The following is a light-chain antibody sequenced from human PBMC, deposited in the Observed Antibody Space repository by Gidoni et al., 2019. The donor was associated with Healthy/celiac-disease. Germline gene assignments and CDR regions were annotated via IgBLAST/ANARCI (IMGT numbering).Light chain of an antibody. CDR2: GAS. V-gene: IGKV3-20*01. J-gene: IGKJ4*01. CDR1: QSVSSSY. CDR3: QQYGSSPL. Sequence: ETFLTQSPGTLSLSPGERATLSCRASQSVSSSYLAWYQQKPGQPPRLLIYGASSSAPGIPDRFSGSGSGTDFTITISRLEDEDLAVYYCQQYGSSPLFXGXTKVEIK.